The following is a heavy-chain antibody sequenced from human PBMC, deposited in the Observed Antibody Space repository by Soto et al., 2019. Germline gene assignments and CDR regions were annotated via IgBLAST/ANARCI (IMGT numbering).Heavy chain of an antibody. CDR3: ARDGGQWLASYYYGMDV. V-gene: IGHV3-21*01. CDR1: GFTFSSYS. D-gene: IGHD6-19*01. Sequence: GGSLRLSCAASGFTFSSYSMNWVRQAPGKGLEWVSSISSSSSYIYYADSVKGRFTISRDNAKNSLYLQMNSLRAEDTAVYYCARDGGQWLASYYYGMDVWGQGTTVTVSS. CDR2: ISSSSSYI. J-gene: IGHJ6*02.